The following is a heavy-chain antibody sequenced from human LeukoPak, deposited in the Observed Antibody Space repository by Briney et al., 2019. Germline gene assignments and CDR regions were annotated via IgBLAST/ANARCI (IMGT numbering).Heavy chain of an antibody. CDR2: ISTDGSGT. V-gene: IGHV3-74*01. CDR3: VRDSDFFDSSALDH. J-gene: IGHJ4*02. D-gene: IGHD6-19*01. Sequence: GGSLRLSCAASGFTFGGYRIHWVRQDPGKGLVWVSDISTDGSGTSYADSVKGRFIISRDNAKNMLYPQMNSLRVEGTAFYYCVRDSDFFDSSALDHWGQGTLVTVSS. CDR1: GFTFGGYR.